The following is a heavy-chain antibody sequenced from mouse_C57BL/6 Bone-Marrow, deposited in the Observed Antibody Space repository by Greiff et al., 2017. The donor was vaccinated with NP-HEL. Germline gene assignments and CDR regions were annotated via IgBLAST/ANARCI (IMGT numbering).Heavy chain of an antibody. J-gene: IGHJ3*01. CDR3: TRVPFAY. CDR2: IDPENGDT. CDR1: GFNIKDDY. V-gene: IGHV14-4*01. Sequence: VHVKQSGAELVRPGASVKLSCTASGFNIKDDYMHWVKQRPEQGLEWIGWIDPENGDTEYASKFQGKATITADTSSNTAYLQLSSLTSEDTAVYYCTRVPFAYWGQGTLVTVSA.